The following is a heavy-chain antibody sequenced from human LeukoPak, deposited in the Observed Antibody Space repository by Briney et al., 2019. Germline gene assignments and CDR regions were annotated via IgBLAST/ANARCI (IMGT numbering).Heavy chain of an antibody. Sequence: GSLRLSCAASGFTFSSYSMNWVRQPPGKGLEWIGSIHYSGSTYYNPYLESRVTISVDTSKNQFSLKLNSVTAADTAVYYCARDYDILTGGVRYFALWGRGTLLTVSS. V-gene: IGHV4-39*07. CDR1: GFTFSSYS. CDR2: IHYSGST. CDR3: ARDYDILTGGVRYFAL. J-gene: IGHJ2*01. D-gene: IGHD3-9*01.